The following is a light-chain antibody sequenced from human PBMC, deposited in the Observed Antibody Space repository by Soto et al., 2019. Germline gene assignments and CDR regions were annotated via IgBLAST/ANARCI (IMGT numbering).Light chain of an antibody. J-gene: IGLJ2*01. CDR3: AAWDDSLSAL. CDR2: RNN. CDR1: SSNIGSNY. V-gene: IGLV1-47*01. Sequence: QSVLTQPHSASGTPGQRVTISCSGSSSNIGSNYVYWYQQLPGTAPKLLIYRNNQRPSGVPDRFSGSKSGTSASLAISRLRSEDEADYYCAAWDDSLSALFGGGTKLTVL.